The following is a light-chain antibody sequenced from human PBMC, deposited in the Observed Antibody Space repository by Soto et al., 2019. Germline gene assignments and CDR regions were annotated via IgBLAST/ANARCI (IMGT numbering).Light chain of an antibody. CDR1: QGKSSG. J-gene: IGKJ1*01. CDR2: DAS. Sequence: AIQLTQSPSSLSASVGDRVTITFWARQGKSSGLAWYQQKPGKAPKLLIYDASSLESGVPSRLSGSGSGTEFTLTISSVHSDDFATYYCQQYDYSRTFGQGTKVDIK. V-gene: IGKV1D-13*01. CDR3: QQYDYSRT.